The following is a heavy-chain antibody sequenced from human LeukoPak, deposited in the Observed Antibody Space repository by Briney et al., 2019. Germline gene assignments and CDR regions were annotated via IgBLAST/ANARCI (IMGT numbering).Heavy chain of an antibody. CDR1: GFTFDDYA. CDR3: AKGASDVKLSDFDY. D-gene: IGHD1-7*01. CDR2: ISWNSGSI. V-gene: IGHV3-9*01. Sequence: GGSLRLSCAASGFTFDDYAMHWVRQAPGKGLEWVSGISWNSGSIGYADSVKGRFTISRDNAKNSLYLQMNSLRAEDTALYYCAKGASDVKLSDFDYWGQGTLVTVSS. J-gene: IGHJ4*02.